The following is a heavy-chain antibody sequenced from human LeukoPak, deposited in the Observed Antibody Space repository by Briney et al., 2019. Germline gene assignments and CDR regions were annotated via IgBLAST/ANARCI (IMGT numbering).Heavy chain of an antibody. D-gene: IGHD3-22*01. CDR2: ISYSGST. CDR1: GVSISSYY. V-gene: IGHV4-59*01. J-gene: IGHJ4*02. CDR3: ASYDSSGYYFDY. Sequence: SETLSLTCTVSGVSISSYYWSWIRQPPGKGLRWIGYISYSGSTNYNPSLKSRVTISLDTSKNQFSLKLSSVTAADTAVYYCASYDSSGYYFDYWGQGTLVTVSS.